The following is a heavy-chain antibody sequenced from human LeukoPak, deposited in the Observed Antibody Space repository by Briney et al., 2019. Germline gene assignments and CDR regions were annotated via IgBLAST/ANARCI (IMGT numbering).Heavy chain of an antibody. Sequence: GRSLRLSCAASGFTFSSYAMHWVRQAPGKGLEWVAVISYDGSNKYYADSVKGRFTISRDNSKNTLYLQMNSLRAEDTAVYYCAKDRPDAFDIWGQGTIVTVSS. J-gene: IGHJ3*02. V-gene: IGHV3-30*04. CDR2: ISYDGSNK. CDR3: AKDRPDAFDI. CDR1: GFTFSSYA. D-gene: IGHD6-6*01.